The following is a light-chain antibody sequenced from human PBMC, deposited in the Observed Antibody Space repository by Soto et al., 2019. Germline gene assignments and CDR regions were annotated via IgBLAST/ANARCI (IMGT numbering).Light chain of an antibody. J-gene: IGKJ2*02. V-gene: IGKV2-28*01. Sequence: DIVMTQSPLSLPVTPGEPASISCRSSQSPLHSNGYNHLDWYLQKPGQSPHLLIYLVSNRASGVPVRLSGSGLGADLTLYISGVRCEDLVVYYCMQVFQSVCTFGPGTNLEI. CDR3: MQVFQSVCT. CDR1: QSPLHSNGYNH. CDR2: LVS.